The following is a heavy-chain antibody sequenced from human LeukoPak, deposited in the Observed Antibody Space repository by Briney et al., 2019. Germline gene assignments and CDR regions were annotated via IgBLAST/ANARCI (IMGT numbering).Heavy chain of an antibody. CDR1: GFTFNSYA. CDR2: ISGSGGTT. V-gene: IGHV3-23*01. CDR3: ARGVWFGEFSN. D-gene: IGHD3-10*01. Sequence: GGSLRLSCAASGFTFNSYAMSWVRQGPRKGLEWVSGISGSGGTTYYADSVKGRFTVSRDNSKNTLYLQMNSLRAEDTAVYYCARGVWFGEFSNWGQGTLVTVSS. J-gene: IGHJ4*02.